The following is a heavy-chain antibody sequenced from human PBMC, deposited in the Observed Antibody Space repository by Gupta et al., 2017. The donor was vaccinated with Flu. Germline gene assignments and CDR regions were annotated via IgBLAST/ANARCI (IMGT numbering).Heavy chain of an antibody. CDR3: ARSYYYDSSGYDCFDI. J-gene: IGHJ3*02. V-gene: IGHV5-51*03. CDR2: IYPGDSGT. D-gene: IGHD3-22*01. Sequence: EVQLVQSGAEVKKPGESLKISCQGSGYSFSSYWIGWVRQMPGKGLEWMGIIYPGDSGTRYSPSFQGQVTISADKSINTAYRQWSSLKASDTAMYYCARSYYYDSSGYDCFDIWGQGTMVTVSP. CDR1: GYSFSSYW.